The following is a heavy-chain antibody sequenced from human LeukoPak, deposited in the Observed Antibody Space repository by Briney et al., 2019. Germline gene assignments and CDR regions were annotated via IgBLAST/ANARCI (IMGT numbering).Heavy chain of an antibody. CDR1: EFSFSNYA. J-gene: IGHJ4*02. V-gene: IGHV3-23*01. CDR3: AKGNWRYFDY. CDR2: ISGRGDNT. Sequence: GGSLRLSCTASEFSFSNYAMTWVRQAPGKGLEWVSTISGRGDNTYYADSVKGRFTISRDNSKNTLYLQMNSLGADDTAVYYCAKGNWRYFDYWGQGTLVTVSS. D-gene: IGHD1-1*01.